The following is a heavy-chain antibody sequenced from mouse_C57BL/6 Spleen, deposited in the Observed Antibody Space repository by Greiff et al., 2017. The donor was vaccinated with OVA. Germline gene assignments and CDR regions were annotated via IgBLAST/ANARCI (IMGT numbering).Heavy chain of an antibody. Sequence: VQLQQPGAELVRPGSSVKLSCKASGYTFTSYWLDWVKQRPGQGLEWIGNIYPSDSETHYNQKFKDKATLTVDKSSSTAYMQLSSLTSEDSAVYYCARKLQDWYFDVWGTGTTVTVSS. CDR3: ARKLQDWYFDV. J-gene: IGHJ1*03. D-gene: IGHD2-1*01. CDR2: IYPSDSET. V-gene: IGHV1-61*01. CDR1: GYTFTSYW.